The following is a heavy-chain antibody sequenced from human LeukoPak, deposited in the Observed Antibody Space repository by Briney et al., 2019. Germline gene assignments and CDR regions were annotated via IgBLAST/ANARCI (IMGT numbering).Heavy chain of an antibody. CDR3: ASGRGYVDTALVMDY. CDR1: CGSISNYD. Sequence: SETLSLTCTVSCGSISNYDWSWIRQPPGKGLEWIGYISYTGNTNYNPSLKSRVTLSVDTSKNQFSLRLTSVTAADTAVYFCASGRGYVDTALVMDYWGQRTLVTVSS. J-gene: IGHJ4*02. V-gene: IGHV4-59*01. D-gene: IGHD5-18*01. CDR2: ISYTGNT.